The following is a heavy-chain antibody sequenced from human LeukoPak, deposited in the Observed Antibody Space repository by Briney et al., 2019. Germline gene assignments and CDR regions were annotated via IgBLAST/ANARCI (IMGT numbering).Heavy chain of an antibody. J-gene: IGHJ4*02. CDR2: INQSGST. Sequence: SETLSLTCAVYGGSFSGYDWSWIRQPPGKGLEWIGEINQSGSTNCAPSLKSRVSMSIDTSKSQFSLNLRSVTAADTAVYYCARYVPVKTGTTRASFDYWGQGALVTVSS. CDR1: GGSFSGYD. CDR3: ARYVPVKTGTTRASFDY. D-gene: IGHD1-1*01. V-gene: IGHV4-34*01.